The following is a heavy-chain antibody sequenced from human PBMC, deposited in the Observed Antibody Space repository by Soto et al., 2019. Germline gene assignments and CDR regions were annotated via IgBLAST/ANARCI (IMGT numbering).Heavy chain of an antibody. CDR2: IYYSGST. Sequence: SETLSLTCTVSGGSISSYYWSWIRQPPGKGLEWIGYIYYSGSTNYNPSLKSRVTISVDTSKNQFSLKLSSVTAADTAVYYCARHGLGYCSGGSCYPTPLFDYWGQGTLVTVSS. D-gene: IGHD2-15*01. J-gene: IGHJ4*02. V-gene: IGHV4-59*08. CDR1: GGSISSYY. CDR3: ARHGLGYCSGGSCYPTPLFDY.